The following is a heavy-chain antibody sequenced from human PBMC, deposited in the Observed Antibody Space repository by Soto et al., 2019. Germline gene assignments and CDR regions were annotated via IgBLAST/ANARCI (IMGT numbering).Heavy chain of an antibody. CDR3: TTNAAAKVGTLSY. CDR2: IDGGKT. Sequence: TGGSLRLSCAASGFTFNNARMSWVRQAPGKELDWVGRIDGGKTDFAAPVEGRFTFSRDDSRNTLFLQMNSLKTEDTGVYYCTTNAAAKVGTLSYWGQGTLVTVSS. V-gene: IGHV3-15*01. CDR1: GFTFNNAR. D-gene: IGHD1-26*01. J-gene: IGHJ4*02.